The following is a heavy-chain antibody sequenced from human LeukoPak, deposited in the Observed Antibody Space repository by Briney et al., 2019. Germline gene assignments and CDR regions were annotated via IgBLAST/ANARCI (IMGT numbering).Heavy chain of an antibody. CDR2: IGTAGDT. D-gene: IGHD3-3*01. CDR3: ARGGYDFRSGETRMDV. Sequence: GGSLRLSCAASGFTFSSYDMHWVRQATGKGLEWVSAIGTAGDTYYPGSVKGRFTISRENAKNSLYLQMDSLRAGDTAVYYCARGGYDFRSGETRMDVWGQGTTVTASS. V-gene: IGHV3-13*01. CDR1: GFTFSSYD. J-gene: IGHJ6*02.